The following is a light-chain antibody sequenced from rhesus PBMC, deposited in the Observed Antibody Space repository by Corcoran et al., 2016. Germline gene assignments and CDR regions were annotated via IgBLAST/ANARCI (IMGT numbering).Light chain of an antibody. J-gene: IGKJ2*01. Sequence: DIQMTQSPSSLSASVGDRVTITCRASQGISDYLSWYQQNPGKAPKRLIYAGSRVESGVPSRFSGSGSGTDCTLTISSLQPEDFAAYYCLQGYSTPHSFGQGTKVEIK. CDR1: QGISDY. CDR2: AGS. CDR3: LQGYSTPHS. V-gene: IGKV1-36*02.